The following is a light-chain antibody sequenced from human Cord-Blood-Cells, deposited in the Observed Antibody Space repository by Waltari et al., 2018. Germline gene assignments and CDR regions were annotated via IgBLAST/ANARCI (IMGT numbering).Light chain of an antibody. CDR3: AAWDDSLSGYV. CDR2: RNN. V-gene: IGLV1-47*01. CDR1: SSNIGSKY. J-gene: IGLJ1*01. Sequence: QSVLTQPPSASGTPGQRVTISCSGSSSNIGSKYVYCYQQLPGTAPKLLIYRNNKRPSGVPDRFSGSKSGTSASLAISGLRSEDEADYYCAAWDDSLSGYVFGTGTKVTVL.